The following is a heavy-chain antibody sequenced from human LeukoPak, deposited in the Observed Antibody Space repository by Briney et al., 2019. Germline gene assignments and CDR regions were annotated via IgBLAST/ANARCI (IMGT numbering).Heavy chain of an antibody. J-gene: IGHJ4*02. CDR3: ARDIVLVAAAGTSSDIAVAAD. D-gene: IGHD6-13*01. CDR1: GDSVSSNSAA. Sequence: SQTLSLTCAISGDSVSSNSAAWNWIRQSPSRGLEWLGRTYYRSKWYNDYAVSVKSRITINPDTSKNQFSLQLNSVTPEDTAVYYCARDIVLVAAAGTSSDIAVAADWGQGTLVTVSS. CDR2: TYYRSKWYN. V-gene: IGHV6-1*01.